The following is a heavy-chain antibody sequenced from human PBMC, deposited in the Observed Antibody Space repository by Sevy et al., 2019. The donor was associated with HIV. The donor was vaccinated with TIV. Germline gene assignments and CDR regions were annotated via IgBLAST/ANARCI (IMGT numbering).Heavy chain of an antibody. CDR1: GGPISTCTNF. CDR3: ARGRITFFDD. V-gene: IGHV4-39*01. D-gene: IGHD3-16*01. J-gene: IGHJ4*02. CDR2: IYCGGST. Sequence: QSQTLSLTCIVSGGPISTCTNFWGWIRQPPGKGLEWIGSIYCGGSTYYNPSLKSRVAISVDTSKNQFSLKVNSVSAADTAVYYCARGRITFFDDWGQGALVTVSS.